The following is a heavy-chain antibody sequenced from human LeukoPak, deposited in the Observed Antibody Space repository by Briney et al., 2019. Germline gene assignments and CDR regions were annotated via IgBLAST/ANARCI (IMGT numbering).Heavy chain of an antibody. CDR3: TREVRSAWASFDP. Sequence: PSETLSLTCTVSGYSISSGYYWGWIRQPPGKGPEWIGSIHYSARIYYNPSLKSRLTISPDTSKNQFSLKLTSVTAADTAVYYCTREVRSAWASFDPWGQGTLVTVSS. J-gene: IGHJ5*02. CDR2: IHYSARI. CDR1: GYSISSGYY. D-gene: IGHD1-26*01. V-gene: IGHV4-38-2*02.